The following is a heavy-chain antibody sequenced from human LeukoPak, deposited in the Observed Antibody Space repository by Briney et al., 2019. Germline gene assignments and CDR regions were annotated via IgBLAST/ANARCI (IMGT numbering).Heavy chain of an antibody. Sequence: PSETLSLTCTVSGGSISSGGYYWSWIRQPPGKGLEWIGYIYHSGSTYYNPSLKSRVTISVDRSKNQFSLKLSSVTAADTAVYYCARGLTDSPLRDNHNWFDPWGQGTLVTVSS. CDR3: ARGLTDSPLRDNHNWFDP. CDR1: GGSISSGGYY. D-gene: IGHD2-15*01. CDR2: IYHSGST. V-gene: IGHV4-30-2*01. J-gene: IGHJ5*02.